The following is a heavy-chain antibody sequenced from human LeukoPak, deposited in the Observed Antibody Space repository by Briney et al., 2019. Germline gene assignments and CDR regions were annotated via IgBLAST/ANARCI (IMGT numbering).Heavy chain of an antibody. V-gene: IGHV4-4*07. Sequence: SETLSLTCTVSGGSISSYYWSWIRQPAGKGLEWIGRIYTSGSTNYNPSLKSPVTISVDTSKNQFSLKLSSVTAADTAVYYCAKKGSNYYYHYMDVWGKGTTVTVSS. J-gene: IGHJ6*03. CDR3: AKKGSNYYYHYMDV. CDR1: GGSISSYY. D-gene: IGHD4-11*01. CDR2: IYTSGST.